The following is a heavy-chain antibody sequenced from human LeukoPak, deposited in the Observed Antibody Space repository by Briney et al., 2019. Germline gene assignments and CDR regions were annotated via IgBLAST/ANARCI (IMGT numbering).Heavy chain of an antibody. D-gene: IGHD4/OR15-4a*01. CDR2: IYRTGSA. Sequence: PSETLSLTCTVSGGPINSVTYYWSWIRQPPGKALEWIGYIYRTGSAYYNPSLESRVAISVDTSRNQFSLELSAVTAADTAVYYCARDGSNYGNYWYFDLWGRGTLVTVSS. V-gene: IGHV4-31*03. J-gene: IGHJ2*01. CDR3: ARDGSNYGNYWYFDL. CDR1: GGPINSVTYY.